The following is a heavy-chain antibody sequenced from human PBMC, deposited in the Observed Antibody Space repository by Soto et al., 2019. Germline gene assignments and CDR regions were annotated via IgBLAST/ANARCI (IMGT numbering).Heavy chain of an antibody. D-gene: IGHD2-21*02. CDR2: ISDSGIT. CDR1: GASISRYY. J-gene: IGHJ4*02. V-gene: IGHV4-59*08. Sequence: QVRLQESGPGLVRPSETLSLTCSVSGASISRYYWSWIRQPPGKGLEWIGYISDSGITNYTPSLKSRVTISEDTSKNQVSLKLSSVTAADTAVYYCVRHWDGAGDWYTFDYWGQGTLVTVSS. CDR3: VRHWDGAGDWYTFDY.